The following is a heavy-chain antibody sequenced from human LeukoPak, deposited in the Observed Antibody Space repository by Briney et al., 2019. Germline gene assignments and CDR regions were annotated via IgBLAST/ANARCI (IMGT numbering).Heavy chain of an antibody. Sequence: GASVKVSCKASGYTFTSYGISWVRQAPGQGLEWMGWISAYNGNTSDAQKLQGRVTMTTDTSTSTAYMELRSLRSDDTAVYYCARDSPRIAAAGTFDYWGQGTLATVSS. J-gene: IGHJ4*02. CDR2: ISAYNGNT. CDR1: GYTFTSYG. V-gene: IGHV1-18*01. CDR3: ARDSPRIAAAGTFDY. D-gene: IGHD6-13*01.